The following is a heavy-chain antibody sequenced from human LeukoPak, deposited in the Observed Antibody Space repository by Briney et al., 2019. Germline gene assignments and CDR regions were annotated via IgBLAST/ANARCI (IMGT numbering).Heavy chain of an antibody. CDR1: GGSISSSNW. CDR2: IYHSGST. J-gene: IGHJ5*02. CDR3: AREAGYCSSTSCYDRRFDP. D-gene: IGHD2-2*01. V-gene: IGHV4-4*02. Sequence: SGTLSLTCAVSGGSISSSNWWSWVRQPPGKGLEWIGEIYHSGSTNYNPSLKSRVTISVDKSKNQFSLKLSSVTAADTAVYYCAREAGYCSSTSCYDRRFDPWGQGTLVTVSS.